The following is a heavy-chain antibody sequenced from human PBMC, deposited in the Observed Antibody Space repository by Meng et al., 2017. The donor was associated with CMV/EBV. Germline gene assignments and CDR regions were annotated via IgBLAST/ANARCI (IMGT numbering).Heavy chain of an antibody. D-gene: IGHD3-10*01. CDR3: ARWASGRGYADG. CDR2: LGAHDGDT. V-gene: IGHV1-18*01. CDR1: DYTFTGYG. Sequence: QVQPVQSGPEVKKPGASVKVSCKASDYTFTGYGVSWVRQAPGQGLEWMAWLGAHDGDTSHAPKFQGRVTVSADRPTATVYMELRSLRSDYTAVYYGARWASGRGYADGWGQGTLVTVSS. J-gene: IGHJ4*02.